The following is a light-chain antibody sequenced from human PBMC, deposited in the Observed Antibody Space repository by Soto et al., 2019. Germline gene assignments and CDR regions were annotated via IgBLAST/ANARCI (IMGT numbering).Light chain of an antibody. CDR2: DAS. V-gene: IGKV1-39*01. CDR1: QSISTY. J-gene: IGKJ5*01. Sequence: DIQMTQSPSSLSASVGNRVTITCRASQSISTYLNWYQKKPGKAPNLLIYDASRLQSGVPSRFSGSGGGTDFTLSISSVQPEDFATYYCHHRYIDSIPFGQATGLESK. CDR3: HHRYIDSIP.